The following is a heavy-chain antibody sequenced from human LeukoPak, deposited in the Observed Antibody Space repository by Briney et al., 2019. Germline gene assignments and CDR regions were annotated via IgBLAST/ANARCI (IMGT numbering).Heavy chain of an antibody. CDR2: IRSKAYGGTT. CDR1: GFTFGDYA. J-gene: IGHJ4*02. V-gene: IGHV3-49*04. CDR3: TRATTMVRGAFDY. Sequence: PGGSLRLSCTASGFTFGDYAMSWVRQAPGKGLEWVGFIRSKAYGGTTEYAASVKGRFTISRDDSKSIAYLQMNSLKTEDTAVYYCTRATTMVRGAFDYWGQGTLVTVSS. D-gene: IGHD3-10*01.